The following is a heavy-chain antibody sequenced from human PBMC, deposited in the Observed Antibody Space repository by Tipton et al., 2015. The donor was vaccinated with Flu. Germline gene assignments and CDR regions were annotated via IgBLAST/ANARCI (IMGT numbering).Heavy chain of an antibody. CDR2: IYYSGST. J-gene: IGHJ4*02. Sequence: TLSLTCTVSGGSISSSSYYWGWIRQPPGKGLEWIGSIYYSGSTYYNPSLKSRVTISVDTSKNQFSLKLSSVAAADTAVYYCARLGQSRGWSYFDYWGQGTLVTVSS. D-gene: IGHD6-19*01. V-gene: IGHV4-39*07. CDR1: GGSISSSSYY. CDR3: ARLGQSRGWSYFDY.